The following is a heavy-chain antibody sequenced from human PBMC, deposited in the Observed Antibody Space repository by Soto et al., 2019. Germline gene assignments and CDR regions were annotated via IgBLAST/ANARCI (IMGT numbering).Heavy chain of an antibody. V-gene: IGHV1-69*01. CDR2: TVPFFGTA. J-gene: IGHJ6*02. D-gene: IGHD2-2*01. CDR1: GGTFSNHA. CDR3: ARGLIVVVPPTMDV. Sequence: QVQLVQSGAEVKKLGSSVKVSCKASGGTFSNHAINWVRQARGQWLEWMGGTVPFFGTAIYAQKFEGRVTSTADESTTTAYMELSSLTYADTAVYYCARGLIVVVPPTMDVWGQGTMVTVSS.